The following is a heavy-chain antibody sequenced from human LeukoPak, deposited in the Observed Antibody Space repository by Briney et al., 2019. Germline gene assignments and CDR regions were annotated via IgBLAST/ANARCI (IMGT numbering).Heavy chain of an antibody. CDR2: IYYSGST. J-gene: IGHJ4*02. V-gene: IGHV4-59*08. CDR3: ARHNSNYVGDY. CDR1: GGSISSYY. D-gene: IGHD4-11*01. Sequence: PSETLSLTCTVSGGSISSYYWSWIRQPPGKGLEWIGYIYYSGSTNYNPSLKSRVTISVDTSKSQFSLKLSSVTAADTAVYYCARHNSNYVGDYWGQGTLVTVSS.